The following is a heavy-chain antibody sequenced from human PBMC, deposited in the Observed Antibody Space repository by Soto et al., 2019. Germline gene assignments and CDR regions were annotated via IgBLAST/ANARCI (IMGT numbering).Heavy chain of an antibody. V-gene: IGHV4-39*01. CDR3: ARHGALYDDILTGY. D-gene: IGHD3-9*01. CDR2: IYYSGST. J-gene: IGHJ4*02. Sequence: SETLSLTCTVSGGSISSSSYYWGWIRQPPGKGLEWIGSIYYSGSTYYNPSLKSRVTISVDTSKNQFYLKLSSVTAADTAVYYCARHGALYDDILTGYWGQGTLVTVSS. CDR1: GGSISSSSYY.